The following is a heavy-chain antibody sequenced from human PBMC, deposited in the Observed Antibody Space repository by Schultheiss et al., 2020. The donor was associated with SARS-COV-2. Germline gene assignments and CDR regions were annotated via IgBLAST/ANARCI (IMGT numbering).Heavy chain of an antibody. CDR1: GGSISGSGYY. CDR2: IFHSGNT. Sequence: SETLSLTCTVSGGSISGSGYYWTWIRQHPGKGLEWIGYIFHSGNTYYNPSLKSLITMSVDTSENQFSLKLSFVTVADAAVYYCARGYDSSGYYFDPWGQGTLVTGSS. CDR3: ARGYDSSGYYFDP. J-gene: IGHJ5*02. D-gene: IGHD3-22*01. V-gene: IGHV4-31*01.